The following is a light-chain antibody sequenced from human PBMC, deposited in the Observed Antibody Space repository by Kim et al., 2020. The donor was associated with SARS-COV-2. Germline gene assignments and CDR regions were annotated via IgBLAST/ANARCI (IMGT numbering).Light chain of an antibody. CDR3: QQRTNWL. CDR1: QSVRSS. Sequence: TLSLSPGERATLSCRASQSVRSSFAWYQQKPGQPPRLLIYDTSNRATGIPARFSGSGSGTDFTLTITSLEPEDSAVYYCQQRTNWLFGQGTKLEI. V-gene: IGKV3-11*01. J-gene: IGKJ2*01. CDR2: DTS.